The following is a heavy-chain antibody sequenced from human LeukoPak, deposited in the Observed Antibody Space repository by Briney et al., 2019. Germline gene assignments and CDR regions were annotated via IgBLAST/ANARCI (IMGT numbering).Heavy chain of an antibody. J-gene: IGHJ6*02. Sequence: GESLKISCKGSGYSFTNYWIGWVRQMPGKGLEWMGIIYPGDSDTRYSPSFQGQVTISADKSISTAYLQWSSLKASDTAMYYRARSQFANCGGDCYSVGMDVWGQGTTVTVSS. CDR2: IYPGDSDT. CDR1: GYSFTNYW. V-gene: IGHV5-51*01. CDR3: ARSQFANCGGDCYSVGMDV. D-gene: IGHD2-21*02.